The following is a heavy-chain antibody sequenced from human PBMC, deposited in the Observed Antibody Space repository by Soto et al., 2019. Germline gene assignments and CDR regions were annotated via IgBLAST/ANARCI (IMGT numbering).Heavy chain of an antibody. D-gene: IGHD3-10*01. Sequence: PGGFPKISLSTPGFTLYYFSIPWVPPTPREGLQWVSGISWNSGSIGYADSVKGRFTISRDNAKNSLYLQMNSLRAEDTALYYCAKDIGVRGFGELYNFDYWGQGTLVTVSS. CDR3: AKDIGVRGFGELYNFDY. J-gene: IGHJ4*02. CDR1: GFTLYYFS. V-gene: IGHV3-9*01. CDR2: ISWNSGSI.